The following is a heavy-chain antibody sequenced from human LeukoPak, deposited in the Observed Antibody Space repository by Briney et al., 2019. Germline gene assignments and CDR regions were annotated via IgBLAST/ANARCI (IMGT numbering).Heavy chain of an antibody. CDR3: AKDRLPYYYGSGSYYTFPDAFDI. D-gene: IGHD3-10*01. CDR1: GFPFSSYA. Sequence: GGSLRLSCSASGFPFSSYAMHWVRQAPGKGLEYVSAISDSGGSTYYADSVKGRFTISRDNSKNTLYLQMSSLRAEDTAVYYCAKDRLPYYYGSGSYYTFPDAFDIWGQGTMVTVSS. CDR2: ISDSGGST. J-gene: IGHJ3*02. V-gene: IGHV3-64D*09.